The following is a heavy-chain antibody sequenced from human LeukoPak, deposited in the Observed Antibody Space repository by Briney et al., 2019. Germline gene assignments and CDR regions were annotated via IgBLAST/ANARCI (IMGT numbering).Heavy chain of an antibody. J-gene: IGHJ4*02. D-gene: IGHD4-23*01. V-gene: IGHV3-30-3*01. Sequence: GGSLRLSCAVSGLTLSSYAMHWVRQAPGKGLEWVAVISYDGSNKYYADSVKGRFTISRDNSKNTLYLQMNSLRAEDTAVYYCARGWKLSIDWGQGTLVTVSS. CDR3: ARGWKLSID. CDR1: GLTLSSYA. CDR2: ISYDGSNK.